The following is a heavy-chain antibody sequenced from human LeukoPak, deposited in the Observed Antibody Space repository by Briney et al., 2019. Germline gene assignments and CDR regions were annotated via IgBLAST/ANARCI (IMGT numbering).Heavy chain of an antibody. Sequence: PSETLSLTCTVSGGSISSYYWSWIRQPPGKGLEWIGYIRYSGSTNYNPSLKSRVTISVDTSKNQFSLKLSSVTAADTAVYSCARSSAQWELQRGQWFDPWGQGTMLTVSS. CDR2: IRYSGST. CDR3: ARSSAQWELQRGQWFDP. CDR1: GGSISSYY. V-gene: IGHV4-59*01. D-gene: IGHD1-26*01. J-gene: IGHJ5*02.